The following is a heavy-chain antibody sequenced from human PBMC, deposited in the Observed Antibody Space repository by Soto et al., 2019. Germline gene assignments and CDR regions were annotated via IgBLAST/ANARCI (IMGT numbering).Heavy chain of an antibody. J-gene: IGHJ5*02. Sequence: PGESLKISCKGSEYSFTSYWIGWVRQMPGKGLEWMGITYPGDSDTRYSPSFQGQVTISADKSISTAYLQWSSLKASDTAIYYCAREYSSSCYSDVVWFDPSRQGTLVPASS. CDR1: EYSFTSYW. D-gene: IGHD6-13*01. V-gene: IGHV5-51*01. CDR3: AREYSSSCYSDVVWFDP. CDR2: TYPGDSDT.